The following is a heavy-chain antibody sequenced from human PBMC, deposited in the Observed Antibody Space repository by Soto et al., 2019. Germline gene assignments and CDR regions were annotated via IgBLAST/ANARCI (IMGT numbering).Heavy chain of an antibody. D-gene: IGHD2-15*01. Sequence: GGSLRLSCAASGFSFSSNAMSWVRQAPGQGLEWVSTIGSGGTTYYADSVKGRFTISRDNSKNTQSLQMNSLRVEDTGVYYCAKLGFCSGGTCHLDYYNGVDVWGQGTTVTVSS. CDR2: IGSGGTT. V-gene: IGHV3-23*01. CDR3: AKLGFCSGGTCHLDYYNGVDV. CDR1: GFSFSSNA. J-gene: IGHJ6*02.